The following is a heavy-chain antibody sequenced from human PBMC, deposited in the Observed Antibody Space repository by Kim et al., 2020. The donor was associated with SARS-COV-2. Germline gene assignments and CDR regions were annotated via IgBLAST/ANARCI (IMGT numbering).Heavy chain of an antibody. D-gene: IGHD2-15*01. CDR2: ISYDGSNK. J-gene: IGHJ4*02. CDR3: AGDRGGNSDY. CDR1: GFTFSSYA. Sequence: GGSLRLSCAASGFTFSSYAMHWVRQAPGKGLEWVALISYDGSNKYYADSVKGRFTISRDNSKNTLYLQMNSLSAEDTAVYYCAGDRGGNSDYWAQGPQLT. V-gene: IGHV3-30*04.